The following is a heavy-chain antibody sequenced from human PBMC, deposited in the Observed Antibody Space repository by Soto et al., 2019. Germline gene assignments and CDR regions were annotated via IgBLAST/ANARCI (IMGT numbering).Heavy chain of an antibody. V-gene: IGHV3-74*01. D-gene: IGHD6-19*01. CDR1: GFTFSVNW. Sequence: EVQLVESGGGLVQPGGSLRLSCAASGFTFSVNWMHWVRQAPGKGLVWVSRIYSDGRTTNYADSVKGRFTISRDNAKNTLYLQMNSLRVDDTAVYYCARGGEKQWLAIDFWGQGTLVTVSS. CDR3: ARGGEKQWLAIDF. J-gene: IGHJ4*02. CDR2: IYSDGRTT.